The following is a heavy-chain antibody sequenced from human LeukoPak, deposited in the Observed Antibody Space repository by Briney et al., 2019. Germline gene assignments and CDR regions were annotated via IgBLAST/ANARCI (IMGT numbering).Heavy chain of an antibody. CDR3: ARDIGSYYNY. J-gene: IGHJ4*02. CDR2: IYSGDST. CDR1: GFTVSNNY. V-gene: IGHV3-66*01. D-gene: IGHD1-26*01. Sequence: GRSLRLSCAASGFTVSNNYMTWVRQAPGKGLEWVSIIYSGDSTYYADSVKGRFTISRDNSKNTLYLQMNSLRVEDTAVYYCARDIGSYYNYWGQGTLVTVSS.